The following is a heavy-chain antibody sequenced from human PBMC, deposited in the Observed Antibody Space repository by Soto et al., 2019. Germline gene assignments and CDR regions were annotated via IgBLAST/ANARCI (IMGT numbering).Heavy chain of an antibody. Sequence: GSSLKVSCKASGGTFITYAISWVRQAPGQGLEWMGGIIPIFGTAKYAQKFQGRVTITADESTSTAYMELSSLRSEDTAVYYCARDIVGAIISWGRDAYDIWGQGTMVTVS. CDR2: IIPIFGTA. V-gene: IGHV1-69*13. J-gene: IGHJ3*02. D-gene: IGHD3-3*02. CDR1: GGTFITYA. CDR3: ARDIVGAIISWGRDAYDI.